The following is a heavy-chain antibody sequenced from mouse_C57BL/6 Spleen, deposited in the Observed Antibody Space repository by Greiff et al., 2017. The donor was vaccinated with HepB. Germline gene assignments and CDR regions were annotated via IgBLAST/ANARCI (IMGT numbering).Heavy chain of an antibody. Sequence: QVQLKQPGTELVKPGASVKLSCKASGYTFTSYWMHWVKQRPGQGLEWIGNINPSNGGTNYNEKFKSKATLTVDKSSSTAYMQLSRLTSEDSAVYYCARGGIYYGNYVWYFDVWGTGTTVTVSS. CDR3: ARGGIYYGNYVWYFDV. V-gene: IGHV1-53*01. J-gene: IGHJ1*03. CDR1: GYTFTSYW. D-gene: IGHD2-1*01. CDR2: INPSNGGT.